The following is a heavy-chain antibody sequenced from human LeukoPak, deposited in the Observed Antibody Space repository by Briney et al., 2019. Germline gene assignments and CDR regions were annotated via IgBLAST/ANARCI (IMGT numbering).Heavy chain of an antibody. CDR3: ARGGGAPYYGMDV. CDR2: IYHSGST. Sequence: SETLSLTCGVSGGSISSTNWWTWVRQPPGKGLEWIGYIYHSGSTYYNPSLKSRVTISVDRSKNQFSLNLSSVTAADTAVYYCARGGGAPYYGMDVWGRGTTVTVSS. D-gene: IGHD3-16*01. J-gene: IGHJ6*02. V-gene: IGHV4-4*02. CDR1: GGSISSTNW.